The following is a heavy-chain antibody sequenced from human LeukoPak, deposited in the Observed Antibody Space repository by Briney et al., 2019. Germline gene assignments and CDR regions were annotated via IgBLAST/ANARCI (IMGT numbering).Heavy chain of an antibody. CDR1: GFTFDDYA. J-gene: IGHJ4*02. Sequence: GGSLRLSCAASGFTFDDYAMHWVRQAPGKGLEWVSGISWNSGRKGYADSVKGRFTISRDNAKNSLYLQMNSLRAEDTALYYCAKDMGAGCGGDCSQDYWGQGTLVTVSS. D-gene: IGHD2-21*01. V-gene: IGHV3-9*01. CDR2: ISWNSGRK. CDR3: AKDMGAGCGGDCSQDY.